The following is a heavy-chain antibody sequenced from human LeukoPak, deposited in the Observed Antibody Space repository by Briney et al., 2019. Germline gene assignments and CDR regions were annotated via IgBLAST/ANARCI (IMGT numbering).Heavy chain of an antibody. V-gene: IGHV4-59*02. D-gene: IGHD3-22*01. CDR2: ISYRGTT. Sequence: SETXSLTCNVSGGSVSNYYXXXVRQSPGRXGXXXXYISYRGTTNXNLSLKIXVTXSVDPSKNQCSLILNSVTAADTAVYYCARGGTYYYDNSGYDSWGQGILVTVSS. CDR3: ARGGTYYYDNSGYDS. J-gene: IGHJ4*02. CDR1: GGSVSNYY.